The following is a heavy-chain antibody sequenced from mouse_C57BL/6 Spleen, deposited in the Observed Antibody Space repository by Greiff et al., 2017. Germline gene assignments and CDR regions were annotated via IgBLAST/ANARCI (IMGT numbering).Heavy chain of an antibody. Sequence: VQLQQSGPELVKPGASVKISCKASGYAFSSSWMNWVKQRPGKGLEWIGRIYPGDGDTNYNGKFKGKATLTADKSSSTAYMQLSSLTSEDSAVYFCAGSSLDYWGQGTTLTVSS. D-gene: IGHD1-1*01. CDR3: AGSSLDY. CDR2: IYPGDGDT. CDR1: GYAFSSSW. J-gene: IGHJ2*01. V-gene: IGHV1-82*01.